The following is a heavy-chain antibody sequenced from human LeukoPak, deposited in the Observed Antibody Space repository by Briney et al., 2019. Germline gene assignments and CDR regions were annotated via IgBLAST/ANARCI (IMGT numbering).Heavy chain of an antibody. CDR2: IGTAGDT. CDR3: ARGANYVWGSYRGEFDY. V-gene: IGHV3-13*04. J-gene: IGHJ4*02. CDR1: GFTFSSYD. Sequence: GGSLRLSCAASGFTFSSYDMHWVRQATGKGLEWVSAIGTAGDTYYPGSVKGRFTISRENAKNSLYLQMNSLRAGDTAVYYCARGANYVWGSYRGEFDYWGQGTLVTVSS. D-gene: IGHD3-16*02.